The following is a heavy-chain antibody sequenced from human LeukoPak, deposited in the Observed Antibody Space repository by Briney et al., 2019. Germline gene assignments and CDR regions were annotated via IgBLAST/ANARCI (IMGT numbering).Heavy chain of an antibody. CDR3: ARVTRGSSSALDYFDY. V-gene: IGHV1-69*13. J-gene: IGHJ4*02. CDR1: GYTFTSYD. Sequence: SVKVSCKASGYTFTSYDINWVRQAPGQGLEWMGGIIPIFGTANYAQKFQGRVTITADETTSTAYMELSSLRSEDTAVYYCARVTRGSSSALDYFDYWGQGTLVTVSS. CDR2: IIPIFGTA. D-gene: IGHD6-6*01.